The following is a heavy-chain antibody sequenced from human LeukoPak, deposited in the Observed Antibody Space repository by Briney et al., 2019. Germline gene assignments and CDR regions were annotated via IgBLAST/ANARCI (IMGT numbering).Heavy chain of an antibody. CDR3: ARESGYSSSWYDY. CDR1: GFTFSSYG. D-gene: IGHD6-13*01. V-gene: IGHV3-33*01. Sequence: PGRSLRLSCAASGFTFSSYGMHWVRQAPGKGLEWVAVIWYDGSNKYYADSVKGRFTISRDNAKNSLYLQMNSLRAEDTAVYYCARESGYSSSWYDYWGQGTLVTVSS. J-gene: IGHJ4*02. CDR2: IWYDGSNK.